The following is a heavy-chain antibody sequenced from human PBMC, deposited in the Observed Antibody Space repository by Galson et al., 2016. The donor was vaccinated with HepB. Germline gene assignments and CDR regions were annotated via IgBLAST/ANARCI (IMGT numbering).Heavy chain of an antibody. J-gene: IGHJ4*02. V-gene: IGHV3-33*01. Sequence: LEWVAVIWFDGSNTYYADSVKGRFTISRDNSKHTVYLQMNSLRAEDTAVYYCARGNPPSTPVDYWGQGTLVTVSS. D-gene: IGHD2-2*01. CDR2: IWFDGSNT. CDR3: ARGNPPSTPVDY.